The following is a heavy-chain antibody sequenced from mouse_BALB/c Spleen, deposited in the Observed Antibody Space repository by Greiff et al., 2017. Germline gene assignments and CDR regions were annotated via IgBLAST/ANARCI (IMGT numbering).Heavy chain of an antibody. CDR3: ARERDFYDYSFAY. J-gene: IGHJ3*01. Sequence: EVQGVESGGGLVQPGGSRKLSCAASGFTFSSFGMHWVRQAPEKGLEWVAYISSGSSTIYYADTVKGRFTISRDNPKNTLFLQMTSLRSEDTAMYYCARERDFYDYSFAYWGQGTLVTVSA. D-gene: IGHD2-4*01. V-gene: IGHV5-17*02. CDR2: ISSGSSTI. CDR1: GFTFSSFG.